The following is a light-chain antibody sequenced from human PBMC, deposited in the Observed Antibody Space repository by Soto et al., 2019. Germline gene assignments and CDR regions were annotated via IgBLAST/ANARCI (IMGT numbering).Light chain of an antibody. J-gene: IGLJ2*01. CDR2: DVS. CDR3: SSLARSSTLV. CDR1: SSDVGGYNY. Sequence: QSVLTQPASVSGSPGPSVTISCTGTSSDVGGYNYVSWYQHHPGKAPKLMIYDVSNRPSGVSNRFSGSKSGNTASLTISGLQAEDDADYYCSSLARSSTLVFGGGTKLTVL. V-gene: IGLV2-14*03.